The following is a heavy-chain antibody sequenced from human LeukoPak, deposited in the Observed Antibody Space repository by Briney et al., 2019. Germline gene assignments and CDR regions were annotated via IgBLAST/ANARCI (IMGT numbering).Heavy chain of an antibody. CDR2: IYYSGST. J-gene: IGHJ5*02. CDR3: ARVGIVVVPAAMAWFDP. CDR1: GGSISSHY. V-gene: IGHV4-59*11. D-gene: IGHD2-2*01. Sequence: SETLSLTCTVSGGSISSHYWSWIRQPPGKGLEGIGYIYYSGSTNYNPSLKSRVTISVDTSKNQFSLKLSSVTAADAAVYYCARVGIVVVPAAMAWFDPWGQGTLVTVSS.